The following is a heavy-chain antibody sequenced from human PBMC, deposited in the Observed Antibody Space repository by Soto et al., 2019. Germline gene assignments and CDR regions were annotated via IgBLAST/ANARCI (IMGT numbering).Heavy chain of an antibody. Sequence: ASVKVSCKASGYTFTSYGISWVRQAPGQGLEWMGWIGAYNGNTNYAQKLQGRVTMTTDTSTSTAYMELRSLRSDDTALYYCARDGIGGTAFRGFLDYWGQGTLVTVSS. CDR1: GYTFTSYG. CDR2: IGAYNGNT. CDR3: ARDGIGGTAFRGFLDY. J-gene: IGHJ4*02. V-gene: IGHV1-18*01. D-gene: IGHD1-1*01.